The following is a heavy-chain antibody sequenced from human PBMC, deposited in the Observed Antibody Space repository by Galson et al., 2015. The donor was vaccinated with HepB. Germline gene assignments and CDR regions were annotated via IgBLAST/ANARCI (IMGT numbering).Heavy chain of an antibody. Sequence: SVKVSCKASGGTFSSYAISWVRQAPGQGLEWMGGIIPIFGTANYAQKFQGRVTITADESTSTAYMELSSLRSEDTAVYYCARGVVGATTPFDSWGQGTLVTVSP. J-gene: IGHJ4*02. CDR3: ARGVVGATTPFDS. CDR2: IIPIFGTA. D-gene: IGHD1-26*01. V-gene: IGHV1-69*13. CDR1: GGTFSSYA.